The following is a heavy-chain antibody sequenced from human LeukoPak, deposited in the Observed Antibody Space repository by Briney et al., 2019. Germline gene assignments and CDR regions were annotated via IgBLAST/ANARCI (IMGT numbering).Heavy chain of an antibody. Sequence: SETLSLTCTVSGGSISSYYWSWIRQPPGKGLEWIGYIYYSGSTNYNPSLKSRVTISVDTSKNQFSLKLSSVTAADTAVYYCARVPDSSGCDYWGQGTLVTVSS. CDR1: GGSISSYY. J-gene: IGHJ4*02. CDR3: ARVPDSSGCDY. D-gene: IGHD3-22*01. V-gene: IGHV4-59*12. CDR2: IYYSGST.